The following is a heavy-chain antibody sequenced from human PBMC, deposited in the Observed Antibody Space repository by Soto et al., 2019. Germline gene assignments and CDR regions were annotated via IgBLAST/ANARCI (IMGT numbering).Heavy chain of an antibody. CDR3: ARQGSWPYYYYGLDV. CDR2: ISTYNGDT. CDR1: GYTFTTSG. J-gene: IGHJ6*02. V-gene: IGHV1-18*01. Sequence: QVQLVQSGPEVKKPGASVKVSCEASGYTFTTSGISWVRQAPGQGLEWMGRISTYNGDTNSAQKFQGRVTMTADTSXSTVYMELMSLKSDDTAVYYCARQGSWPYYYYGLDVWGQGTTVTVSS. D-gene: IGHD1-26*01.